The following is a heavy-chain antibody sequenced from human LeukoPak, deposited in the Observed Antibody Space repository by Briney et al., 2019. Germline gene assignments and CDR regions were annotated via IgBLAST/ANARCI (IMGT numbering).Heavy chain of an antibody. D-gene: IGHD5-18*01. J-gene: IGHJ4*02. V-gene: IGHV3-23*01. Sequence: PGGSLRLSCAASGFTFSSYAMSWVRQAPGKGLEWVSAISGSGGSTYYADSVKGRFTISRDNSKNTLYLQMNSLRAEDTAVYYCAKDEELGYSYDAIDYWGQGTLVTVSS. CDR1: GFTFSSYA. CDR3: AKDEELGYSYDAIDY. CDR2: ISGSGGST.